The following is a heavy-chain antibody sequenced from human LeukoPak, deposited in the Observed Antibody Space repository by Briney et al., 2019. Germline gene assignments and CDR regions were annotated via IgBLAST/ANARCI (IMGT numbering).Heavy chain of an antibody. D-gene: IGHD1-26*01. CDR3: ASARGAATHFDY. Sequence: SVKVSCKASGGTFSSYAISWVRQAPGQGLEWMGGTIPIFGTANYAQKFQGRVTITPDESPSTAYMERSSLRSEDKAVYYCASARGAATHFDYWGQGTLVTVSS. V-gene: IGHV1-69*13. CDR2: TIPIFGTA. J-gene: IGHJ4*02. CDR1: GGTFSSYA.